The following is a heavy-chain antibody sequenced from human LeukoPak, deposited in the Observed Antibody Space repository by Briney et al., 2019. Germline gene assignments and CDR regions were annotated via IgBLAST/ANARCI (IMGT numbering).Heavy chain of an antibody. CDR1: GCTFSSYA. J-gene: IGHJ4*02. V-gene: IGHV1-69*13. CDR2: IIPIFGTA. D-gene: IGHD5-18*01. CDR3: ARRTAMDSYFDY. Sequence: GASVKVSCKASGCTFSSYAISWVRQAPGQGLEWMGGIIPIFGTANYAQKFQGRVTITADESTSTAYMELSSLRSEDPAVYYCARRTAMDSYFDYWGQGTLVTVSS.